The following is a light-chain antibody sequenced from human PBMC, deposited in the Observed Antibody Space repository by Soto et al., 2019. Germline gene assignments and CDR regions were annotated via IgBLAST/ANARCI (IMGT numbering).Light chain of an antibody. CDR3: QQYKSYPWT. V-gene: IGKV1-5*03. Sequence: DIQMTQSPSTLSASVGDSVIITCRASQSVESWLAWYQQKPGEAPNFLMHRASSLKSGVSSRFSGSGSGTEFTLTITSLQPDDFATYYCQQYKSYPWTFGQGTKVEIK. CDR1: QSVESW. CDR2: RAS. J-gene: IGKJ1*01.